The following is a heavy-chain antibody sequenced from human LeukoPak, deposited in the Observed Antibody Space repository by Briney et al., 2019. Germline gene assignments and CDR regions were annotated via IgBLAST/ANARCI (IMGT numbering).Heavy chain of an antibody. Sequence: PGGSLRLSCAASGFTFTSYGMNGVRQARGKGLGWVSAISAGGASTYYTDSVKGRFTISRDNSKNTLSLQMNSLRAEDTAVYYCAKSQGFYDSWGQGTLVTVSS. D-gene: IGHD3-3*01. CDR2: ISAGGAST. J-gene: IGHJ4*02. CDR1: GFTFTSYG. CDR3: AKSQGFYDS. V-gene: IGHV3-23*01.